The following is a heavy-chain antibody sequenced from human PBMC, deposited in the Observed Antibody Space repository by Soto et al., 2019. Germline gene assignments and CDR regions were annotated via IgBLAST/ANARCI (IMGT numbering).Heavy chain of an antibody. CDR3: TTDQVPIYGDFVSYFDY. CDR1: GFTFSNAW. Sequence: GGSLRLSCAASGFTFSNAWMSWVRQAPGKGLEWVGRIKSKTDGGTTDYAAPVKGRFTISRDDSKNTLYLQMNSLKTEDTAVYYCTTDQVPIYGDFVSYFDYWGQGTLVTVSS. V-gene: IGHV3-15*01. CDR2: IKSKTDGGTT. D-gene: IGHD4-17*01. J-gene: IGHJ4*02.